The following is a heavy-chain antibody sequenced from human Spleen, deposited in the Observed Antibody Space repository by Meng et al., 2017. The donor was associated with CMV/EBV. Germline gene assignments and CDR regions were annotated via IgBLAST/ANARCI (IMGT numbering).Heavy chain of an antibody. CDR1: GFTFSNYA. CDR3: ARDYRDYYDSSGYWDYYYYGMDV. V-gene: IGHV3-23*01. D-gene: IGHD3-22*01. J-gene: IGHJ6*02. CDR2: ISGSTGST. Sequence: GESLKISCAASGFTFSNYAMTWVRQAPGKGLEWVSGISGSTGSTYYADSVKGRFTISRDNAKNSLYLQMNSLRAEDTAVYYCARDYRDYYDSSGYWDYYYYGMDVWGQGTTVTVSS.